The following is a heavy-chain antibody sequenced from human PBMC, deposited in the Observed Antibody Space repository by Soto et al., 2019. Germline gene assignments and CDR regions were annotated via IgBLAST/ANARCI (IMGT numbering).Heavy chain of an antibody. CDR2: ISGSGGST. D-gene: IGHD3-22*01. CDR1: GFTFSSYA. Sequence: GGSLRLSCAASGFTFSSYAMSWVRQAPGKGLEWVSAISGSGGSTYYADSVKGRFTISRDNSKNTLYLQMNSLRAEDTAVYYCAKDASCYYYEPYAFDIWGQGTMVTVSS. CDR3: AKDASCYYYEPYAFDI. V-gene: IGHV3-23*01. J-gene: IGHJ3*02.